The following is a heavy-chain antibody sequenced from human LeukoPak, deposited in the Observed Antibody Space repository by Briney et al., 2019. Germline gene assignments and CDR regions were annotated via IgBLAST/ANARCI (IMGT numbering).Heavy chain of an antibody. CDR3: ARQDCSGGSCYHFDY. D-gene: IGHD2-15*01. J-gene: IGHJ4*02. Sequence: PSETLSLTCTVSGGSISRSSYSWGWIRQPPGKGLEWLGIIYYTGSTFYNSSLKSRVTISVDTSKNQFSLKLSSMTAADTAVYYCARQDCSGGSCYHFDYWGQGTLVTVSS. V-gene: IGHV4-39*01. CDR1: GGSISRSSYS. CDR2: IYYTGST.